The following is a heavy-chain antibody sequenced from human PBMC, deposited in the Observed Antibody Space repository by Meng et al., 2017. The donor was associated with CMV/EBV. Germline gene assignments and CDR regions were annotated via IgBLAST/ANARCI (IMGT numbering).Heavy chain of an antibody. CDR1: GGSISSSSYY. Sequence: SETLSLTCTVSGGSISSSSYYWGWVRQPPGQGFEWIGSLYYTGSTYYSTSLGSRVTMSVDTSRNQFSLKLSSVTAADTAVYYCARQGGASPTTGVFWGPGILVTVSS. CDR3: ARQGGASPTTGVF. J-gene: IGHJ4*02. V-gene: IGHV4-39*01. D-gene: IGHD1-26*01. CDR2: LYYTGST.